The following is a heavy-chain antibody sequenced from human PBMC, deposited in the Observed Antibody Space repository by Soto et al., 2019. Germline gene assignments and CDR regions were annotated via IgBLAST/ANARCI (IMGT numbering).Heavy chain of an antibody. D-gene: IGHD1-26*01. V-gene: IGHV4-59*01. J-gene: IGHJ4*02. CDR3: ARDPGGRFDS. CDR2: IYYSGST. Sequence: PSETLSLTCTVSGGSISNYYWSWIRQPPGGGLEWIGYIYYSGSTNYNPALKSRLTISVGTSRQEFSLRLTSVTAADSAVYYCARDPGGRFDSWGQGTLVTVSS. CDR1: GGSISNYY.